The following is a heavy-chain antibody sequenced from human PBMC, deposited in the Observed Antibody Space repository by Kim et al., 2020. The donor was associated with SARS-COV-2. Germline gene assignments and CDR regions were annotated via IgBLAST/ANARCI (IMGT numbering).Heavy chain of an antibody. V-gene: IGHV5-10-1*01. D-gene: IGHD2-15*01. CDR1: GYSFTSYW. CDR3: ARGIFIGGWFLNAFDI. CDR2: IDPSDSYT. J-gene: IGHJ3*02. Sequence: GESLKISCKGSGYSFTSYWISWVRQMPGKGLEWMGRIDPSDSYTNYSPSFQGHVTISADKSISTAYLQWSSLKASDTAMYYCARGIFIGGWFLNAFDIWGQGTMVTVSS.